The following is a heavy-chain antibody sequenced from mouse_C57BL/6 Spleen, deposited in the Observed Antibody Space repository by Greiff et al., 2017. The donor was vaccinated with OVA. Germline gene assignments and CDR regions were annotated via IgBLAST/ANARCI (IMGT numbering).Heavy chain of an antibody. J-gene: IGHJ3*01. V-gene: IGHV1-81*01. CDR3: TFYSNYAWFAY. D-gene: IGHD2-5*01. CDR2: IYPRSGNT. CDR1: GYTFTSYG. Sequence: QVQLQQSGAELARPGASVKLSCKASGYTFTSYGISWVKQRTGQGLEWIGEIYPRSGNTYYNEKFKGKATLTADTSSNTAYLQLSSLTSEDTAVYYCTFYSNYAWFAYWGQGTLVTVSA.